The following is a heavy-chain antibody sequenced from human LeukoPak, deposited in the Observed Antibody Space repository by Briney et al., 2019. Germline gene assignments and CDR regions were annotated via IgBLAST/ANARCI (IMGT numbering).Heavy chain of an antibody. J-gene: IGHJ6*02. CDR2: ISGSGDNT. CDR1: GFSFSSHG. CDR3: AKETAVVGWYHGMDV. V-gene: IGHV3-23*01. Sequence: PGGSLRLSCAASGFSFSSHGMTWVRLAPGRGLEYVAAISGSGDNTYYADSVKGRFTISRDNFKNTLYLQMSSLRAEDTALYYCAKETAVVGWYHGMDVWGQWTTVTVSS. D-gene: IGHD6-19*01.